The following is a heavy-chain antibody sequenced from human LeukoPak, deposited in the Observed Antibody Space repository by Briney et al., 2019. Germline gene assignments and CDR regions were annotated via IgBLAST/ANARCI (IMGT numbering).Heavy chain of an antibody. D-gene: IGHD3-22*01. CDR2: ISYDGSNK. CDR1: GFTFSSYA. CDR3: ARDLLALYDSSGFAGAFDI. J-gene: IGHJ3*02. Sequence: GRSLRLSCAASGFTFSSYAMHWVRQAPGKGLEWVAVISYDGSNKYYADSVKGRFTISRDNSKNTLYLQMNSLRAEDTAVYYCARDLLALYDSSGFAGAFDIWGQGTMVTVSS. V-gene: IGHV3-30-3*01.